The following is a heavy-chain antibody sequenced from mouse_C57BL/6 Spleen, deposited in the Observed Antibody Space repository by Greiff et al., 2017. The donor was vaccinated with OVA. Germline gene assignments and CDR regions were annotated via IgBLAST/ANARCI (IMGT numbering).Heavy chain of an antibody. D-gene: IGHD2-3*01. V-gene: IGHV3-6*01. Sequence: ESGPGLVKPSQSLSLTCSVTGYSITSGYYWNWIRQFPGNKLEWMGYISYDGSTNYNPSLKNRISITRYTSKNQFFLKLNSVTTEDTATYYCARLVYDGYLPRYFDVWGTGTTVTVSS. CDR2: ISYDGST. CDR3: ARLVYDGYLPRYFDV. J-gene: IGHJ1*03. CDR1: GYSITSGYY.